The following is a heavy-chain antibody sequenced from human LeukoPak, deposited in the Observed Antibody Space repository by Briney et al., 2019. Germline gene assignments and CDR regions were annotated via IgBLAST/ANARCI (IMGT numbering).Heavy chain of an antibody. CDR3: ASGRYSYGYMVFRHNWFDP. V-gene: IGHV4-39*07. CDR1: GGSISSSSYY. CDR2: IYYSGST. J-gene: IGHJ5*02. Sequence: PSETLSLTCTVSGGSISSSSYYWGWIRQPPGKGLEWIGSIYYSGSTYYNPSLKSRVTISVDTSKNQFSLKLSSVTAADTAVYYCASGRYSYGYMVFRHNWFDPWGQGTLVTVSS. D-gene: IGHD5-18*01.